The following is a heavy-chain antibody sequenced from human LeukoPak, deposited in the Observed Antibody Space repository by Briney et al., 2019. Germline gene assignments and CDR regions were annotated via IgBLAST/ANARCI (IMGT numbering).Heavy chain of an antibody. CDR3: ARDVRDSSGWYPSYYYYYMDV. CDR1: GFTFSSYA. V-gene: IGHV3-30*04. D-gene: IGHD6-19*01. J-gene: IGHJ6*03. CDR2: ISYDGSNK. Sequence: PGRSLRLSCAASGFTFSSYAMHWVRQAPGKGLEWVAVISYDGSNKYYADSVKGRFTISRDNSKNTLYLQMNSLRAEDTAVYYCARDVRDSSGWYPSYYYYYMDVWGKGTTVTVSS.